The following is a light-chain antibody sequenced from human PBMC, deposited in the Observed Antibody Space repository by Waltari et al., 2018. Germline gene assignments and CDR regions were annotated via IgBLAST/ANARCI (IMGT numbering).Light chain of an antibody. Sequence: DIVMTQSPDSLAVSLGERATINCKSSQSVLYRSSNRNYLAWYQQKSGQPPKLLIYWASTRESGVPDRFSGSGSGTDFTLTISTLQAEDVAVYFCQQYYPTVTVTFGGGTKVEIK. CDR3: QQYYPTVTVT. J-gene: IGKJ4*01. CDR2: WAS. CDR1: QSVLYRSSNRNY. V-gene: IGKV4-1*01.